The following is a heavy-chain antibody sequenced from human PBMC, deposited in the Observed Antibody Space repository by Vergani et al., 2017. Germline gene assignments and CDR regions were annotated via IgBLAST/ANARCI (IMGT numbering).Heavy chain of an antibody. J-gene: IGHJ3*02. V-gene: IGHV3-72*01. CDR3: AKVGRSEVAGTFGAFDI. Sequence: EVQVVESGGGLVQPGGSLRLSCAASGFIFSDHYMDWVRQAPGKGLEWVGRIRNKANDYTTQYAASVKGRFTISRDDSKSYLYLHMNSLRPEDTAVYYCAKVGRSEVAGTFGAFDIWGQGTMVTVSS. D-gene: IGHD6-19*01. CDR1: GFIFSDHY. CDR2: IRNKANDYTT.